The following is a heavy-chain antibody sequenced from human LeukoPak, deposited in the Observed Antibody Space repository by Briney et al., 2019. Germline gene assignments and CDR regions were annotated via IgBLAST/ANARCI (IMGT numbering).Heavy chain of an antibody. CDR3: ARADWPLLEQLVLGIDY. D-gene: IGHD6-13*01. J-gene: IGHJ4*02. V-gene: IGHV3-23*01. Sequence: PGGSLRLSCAASGFAVKSSYMNWVRQAPGKGLEWVSGISGRGETTYSGASVKGRFTVSRDNSKNTLYLQMNSLRAEDTAVYYCARADWPLLEQLVLGIDYWGQGTLVTVSS. CDR2: ISGRGETT. CDR1: GFAVKSSY.